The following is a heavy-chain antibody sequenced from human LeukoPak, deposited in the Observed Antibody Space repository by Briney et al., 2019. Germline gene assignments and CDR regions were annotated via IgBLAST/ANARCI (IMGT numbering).Heavy chain of an antibody. Sequence: ASVKVSCKASGGTFSSYAISWVRQAPGQRLEWLGWINPSNDDTKYSQKFQGRVTITRDTSASTAYMYLSSLRSEDTALYYCARDQIGVAAAAYWGQGTLVTVSS. CDR3: ARDQIGVAAAAY. J-gene: IGHJ4*02. CDR2: INPSNDDT. D-gene: IGHD6-13*01. CDR1: GGTFSSYA. V-gene: IGHV1-3*01.